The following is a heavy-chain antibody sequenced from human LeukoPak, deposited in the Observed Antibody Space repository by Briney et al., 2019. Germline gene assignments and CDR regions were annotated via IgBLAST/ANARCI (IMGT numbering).Heavy chain of an antibody. D-gene: IGHD5-18*01. CDR3: ARDQRCRIYRYTFDI. J-gene: IGHJ3*02. CDR1: GGSISIYY. CDR2: IDYIGST. V-gene: IGHV4-59*01. Sequence: SEALSLTCTVSGGSISIYYWSWIREPLGKRLEWIGYIDYIGSTNYNPSLKSRVTISVDTSENQFSLRLTSGTAADTAVYYCARDQRCRIYRYTFDIWGQGTKVTVSS.